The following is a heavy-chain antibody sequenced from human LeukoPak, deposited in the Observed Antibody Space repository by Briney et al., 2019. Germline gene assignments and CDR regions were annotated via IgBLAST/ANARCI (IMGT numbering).Heavy chain of an antibody. CDR1: GFTFSTYT. CDR2: ISSTRSYI. D-gene: IGHD1-26*01. Sequence: GGSLRLSCAASGFTFSTYTMNWVRQAPGKGLEWVSYISSTRSYIYYADSVKGRFTISRDNAKNSLYLQMNSLRAEDTAVYYCARDLIVGPTNAFDPWGQGTLVTVSS. V-gene: IGHV3-21*01. CDR3: ARDLIVGPTNAFDP. J-gene: IGHJ5*02.